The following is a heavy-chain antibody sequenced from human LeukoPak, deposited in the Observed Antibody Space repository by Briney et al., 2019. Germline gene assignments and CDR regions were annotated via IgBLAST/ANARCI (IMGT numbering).Heavy chain of an antibody. Sequence: GGSLRLSCAASGFTFSSYAMSWVRQAPGKGLEWVSAISGSGGSTYYADSVKGRFTISRDNSKNTLYLQMNSLRAEDTAVYYCGKASRRGIVGATSDDDYWGQETLVTVSS. V-gene: IGHV3-23*01. CDR3: GKASRRGIVGATSDDDY. CDR2: ISGSGGST. J-gene: IGHJ4*02. CDR1: GFTFSSYA. D-gene: IGHD1-26*01.